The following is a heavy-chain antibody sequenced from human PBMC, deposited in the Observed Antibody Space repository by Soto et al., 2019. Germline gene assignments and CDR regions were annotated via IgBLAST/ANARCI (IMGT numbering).Heavy chain of an antibody. Sequence: GESLKISCKGSGYSFTSYWISWVRQMPGKGLEWMGRIDPSDSYTNYSPSFQGHVTISADKSISTAYLQWSSLKASDTAMYYCATGPPASDIVVVPADTELFDYWGQGTLVTVSS. J-gene: IGHJ4*02. CDR3: ATGPPASDIVVVPADTELFDY. D-gene: IGHD2-2*01. CDR2: IDPSDSYT. CDR1: GYSFTSYW. V-gene: IGHV5-10-1*01.